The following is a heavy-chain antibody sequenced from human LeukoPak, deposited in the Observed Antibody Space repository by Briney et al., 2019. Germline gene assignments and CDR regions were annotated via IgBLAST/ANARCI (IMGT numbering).Heavy chain of an antibody. CDR3: ARLRFPPANFFDY. V-gene: IGHV4-39*01. Sequence: SQTLSLTCTVSGASISSGSYYWSWIRQPPGKGLEWIGSMYYSGSTYYNPSLKSRVTISIDTSKNQFSLKLSSVTAADTAVYYCARLRFPPANFFDYWGQGTLVTVSS. CDR2: MYYSGST. D-gene: IGHD6-25*01. J-gene: IGHJ4*02. CDR1: GASISSGSYY.